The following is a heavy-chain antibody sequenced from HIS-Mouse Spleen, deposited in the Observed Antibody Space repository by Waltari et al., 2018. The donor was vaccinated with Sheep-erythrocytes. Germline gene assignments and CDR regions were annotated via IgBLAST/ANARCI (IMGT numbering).Heavy chain of an antibody. Sequence: QVQLVQSGAEVKKPGSSVKVSCKASGGTFSSYAISWVRQAPGQGLEWMGRINPVLGIANNAQKFQGRVKITADKSTSTAYMELSSLRSEDTAVYYCAQTGATTPHFDYWGQGTLVTVYS. V-gene: IGHV1-69*04. CDR2: INPVLGIA. J-gene: IGHJ4*02. CDR1: GGTFSSYA. CDR3: AQTGATTPHFDY. D-gene: IGHD1-26*01.